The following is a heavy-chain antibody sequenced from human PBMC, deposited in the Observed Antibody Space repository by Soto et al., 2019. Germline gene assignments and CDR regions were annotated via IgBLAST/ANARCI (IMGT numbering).Heavy chain of an antibody. D-gene: IGHD3-10*01. CDR1: GYTYTSYD. Sequence: GASVKVSCKASGYTYTSYDINWVRQATGKGLEWMGWMNPNSGNTGYAQKFQGRVTMTRNTSISTAYMELSSLRSEDTAVYYCARAMYGSGSYFYYYYYSYRDVWGKGTTVTVSS. V-gene: IGHV1-8*01. CDR3: ARAMYGSGSYFYYYYYSYRDV. CDR2: MNPNSGNT. J-gene: IGHJ6*03.